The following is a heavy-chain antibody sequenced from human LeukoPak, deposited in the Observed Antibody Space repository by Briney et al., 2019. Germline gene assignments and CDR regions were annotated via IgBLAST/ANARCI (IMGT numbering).Heavy chain of an antibody. V-gene: IGHV1-2*02. CDR1: GYTFTGYY. CDR2: INPNSGGT. Sequence: ASVKVSCKASGYTFTGYYMHWVRQAPGQGLEWMGWINPNSGGTNYAQKFQGRVTMTRDTSISTAYMELSRLRSDDTAVYYCARGPSRTTGTSHLGAFDIWGQGTMVTVSS. CDR3: ARGPSRTTGTSHLGAFDI. D-gene: IGHD1-1*01. J-gene: IGHJ3*02.